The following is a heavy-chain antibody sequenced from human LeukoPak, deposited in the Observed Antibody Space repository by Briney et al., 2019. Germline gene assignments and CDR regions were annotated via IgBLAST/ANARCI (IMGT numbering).Heavy chain of an antibody. CDR2: INPSGGST. CDR1: GYTFTSYY. J-gene: IGHJ4*02. V-gene: IGHV1-46*01. CDR3: ARASRAAAGLYYFDY. D-gene: IGHD6-13*01. Sequence: ASVKVSCKVSGYTFTSYYMHWVRQAPGQGLEWMGIINPSGGSTSYAQKFQGRVTMTRDTSTSTVYMELSSLRSEDTAVYYCARASRAAAGLYYFDYWGQGTLVTVSS.